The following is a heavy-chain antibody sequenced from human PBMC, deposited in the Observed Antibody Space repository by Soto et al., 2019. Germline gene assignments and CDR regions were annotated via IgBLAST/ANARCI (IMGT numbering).Heavy chain of an antibody. J-gene: IGHJ4*02. CDR3: TAYSDLGSGKTPL. D-gene: IGHD3-3*01. CDR2: IKSKADGETT. V-gene: IGHV3-15*07. Sequence: EVQLVESGGGLVKPGGSLGLSCGASGFSFNNVWMHWVRQAPGRGLEWVSRIKSKADGETTDYAEPVKGRFTVSRDDSKNTVYLKMNSLTTEEKAVAYCTAYSDLGSGKTPLWGQGNLVTVSS. CDR1: GFSFNNVW.